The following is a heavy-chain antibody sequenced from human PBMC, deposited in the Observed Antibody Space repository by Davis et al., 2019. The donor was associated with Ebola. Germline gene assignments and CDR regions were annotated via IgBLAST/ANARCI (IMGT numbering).Heavy chain of an antibody. J-gene: IGHJ4*02. Sequence: GESLKISCAASGFTFSSYSMNWVRQAPGKGLEWVSSISSSSSYIYYADSVKGRFTISRDNAKNSLYLQMNSLRDEDTAVYYCARDLISLGSRWGQGTLVTVSS. V-gene: IGHV3-21*01. CDR2: ISSSSSYI. CDR1: GFTFSSYS. CDR3: ARDLISLGSR. D-gene: IGHD1-26*01.